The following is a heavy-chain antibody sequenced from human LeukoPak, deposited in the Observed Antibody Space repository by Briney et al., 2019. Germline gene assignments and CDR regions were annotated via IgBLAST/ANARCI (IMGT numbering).Heavy chain of an antibody. CDR2: IRSKANSYAT. D-gene: IGHD3-22*01. Sequence: PGGSLRLSCATSGFTFSGSAIRWVRQASGKGLEWVGRIRSKANSYATTDVASVKGRFTISRDDSKNTAYLQMNSLKTEDTAVYYCTRPSYDSSVSGVVYWGQGTLVTVSS. V-gene: IGHV3-73*01. CDR3: TRPSYDSSVSGVVY. J-gene: IGHJ4*02. CDR1: GFTFSGSA.